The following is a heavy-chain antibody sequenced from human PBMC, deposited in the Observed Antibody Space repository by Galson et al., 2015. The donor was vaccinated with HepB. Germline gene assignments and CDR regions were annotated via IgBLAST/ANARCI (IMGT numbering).Heavy chain of an antibody. D-gene: IGHD1-14*01. Sequence: SVKVSCKASRDTFSGYAISWVRQAPGQGLEWVGENKPISGTPNYAETFQGRVTITADESTSTVYMELSSLKSDDTATYYCARVTTPGGATYFYYGLAVWGQGTSVIVS. V-gene: IGHV1-69*13. CDR2: NKPISGTP. J-gene: IGHJ6*02. CDR1: RDTFSGYA. CDR3: ARVTTPGGATYFYYGLAV.